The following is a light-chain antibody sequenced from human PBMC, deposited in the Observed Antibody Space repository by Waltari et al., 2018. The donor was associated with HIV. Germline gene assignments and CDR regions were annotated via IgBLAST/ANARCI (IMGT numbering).Light chain of an antibody. CDR3: QQYYSTPLT. V-gene: IGKV2-30*01. CDR2: KIS. Sequence: VMTQSPLSLYVTVRQPPSISCRSSQGLVYSAGHSYLNWFHQSPGQSPRRLLYKISYRDSGVPARFSGSGSGTDFTLKISRVEAEDVAAYYCQQYYSTPLTFGGGTKVEIK. J-gene: IGKJ4*01. CDR1: QGLVYSAGHSY.